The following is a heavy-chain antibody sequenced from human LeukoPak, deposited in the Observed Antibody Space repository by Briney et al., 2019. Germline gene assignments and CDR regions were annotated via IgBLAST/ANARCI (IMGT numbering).Heavy chain of an antibody. CDR3: ARDAPSFDAFDI. CDR2: ISSSSSYI. J-gene: IGHJ3*02. Sequence: GGSLRLSCAASGFTFSSYSMTWVRQAPGKGLEWVSSISSSSSYIYYADSVKGRFTISRDNAKNSLYLQMNSLRAEDTAVYYCARDAPSFDAFDIWGQGTMVTVSS. V-gene: IGHV3-21*01. CDR1: GFTFSSYS.